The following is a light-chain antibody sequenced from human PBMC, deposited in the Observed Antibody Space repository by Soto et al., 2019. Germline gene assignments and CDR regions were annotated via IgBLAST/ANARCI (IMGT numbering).Light chain of an antibody. J-gene: IGLJ3*02. Sequence: QPVLTQSPSASASLGASVKLTCTLSSGHSSYAIGWHQQQPEKGPRYLMKLNSDGSHSKGDGIPDRFSGSSSGAERYLTISSLQSEDEADYYCQTWGTGPWVFGGGTKVTVL. CDR1: SGHSSYA. CDR3: QTWGTGPWV. V-gene: IGLV4-69*01. CDR2: LNSDGSH.